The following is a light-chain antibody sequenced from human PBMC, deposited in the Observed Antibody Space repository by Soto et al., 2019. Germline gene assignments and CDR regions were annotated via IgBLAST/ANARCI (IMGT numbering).Light chain of an antibody. V-gene: IGKV3-15*01. CDR1: QYVSSTY. CDR3: QRQSSWPRT. CDR2: GTS. J-gene: IGKJ1*01. Sequence: EIVWTQSPGTLALFPGGRATLSCRASQYVSSTYFAWYQQKPGQAPRLLIHGTSTRATGIPARFSGSGSGTEFTLTISSLQSEDFAVYYCQRQSSWPRTFGQGTKVDI.